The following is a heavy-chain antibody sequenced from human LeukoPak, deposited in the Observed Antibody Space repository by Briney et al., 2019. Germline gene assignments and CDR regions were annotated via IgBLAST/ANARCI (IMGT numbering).Heavy chain of an antibody. Sequence: QSGGSLRLSCAASGFTFSSYAMSWVRQAPGKGLGWVASLNLDGSDKYYVDSVKGRFTISRDSAKNSLYLQMDSLRVEDTAVYYCAKGKRYPDYWGQGTLVTVSS. D-gene: IGHD1-1*01. CDR1: GFTFSSYA. J-gene: IGHJ4*02. CDR3: AKGKRYPDY. CDR2: LNLDGSDK. V-gene: IGHV3-7*03.